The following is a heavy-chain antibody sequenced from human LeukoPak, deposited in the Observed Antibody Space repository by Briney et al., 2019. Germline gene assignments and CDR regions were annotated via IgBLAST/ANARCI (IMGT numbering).Heavy chain of an antibody. Sequence: SGGSLRLSCAASGFKFDDFTMHWVRQGPGEGLEWVSLISWNGGNTYYADSVKGRFTISRDNSKNSLYLQMNSLRNDDSGVYYCAKAHTSGSLDHWGQGTLVTVSS. V-gene: IGHV3-43*01. CDR2: ISWNGGNT. CDR3: AKAHTSGSLDH. D-gene: IGHD1-26*01. CDR1: GFKFDDFT. J-gene: IGHJ4*02.